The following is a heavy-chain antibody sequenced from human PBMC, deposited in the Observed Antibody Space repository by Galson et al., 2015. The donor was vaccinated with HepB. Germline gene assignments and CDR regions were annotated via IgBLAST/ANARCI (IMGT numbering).Heavy chain of an antibody. J-gene: IGHJ4*02. CDR2: INEDGSRT. CDR1: GVTCSRYW. Sequence: SLRLSCAGSGVTCSRYWMHWVRQVPGKGLVWVSRINEDGSRTDYADSVSGRFTIASDNAKNMVYLQMNSLRAEDTAVYHCAKDHGGPDDYWGQGTLVTVST. V-gene: IGHV3-74*01. CDR3: AKDHGGPDDY. D-gene: IGHD5-24*01.